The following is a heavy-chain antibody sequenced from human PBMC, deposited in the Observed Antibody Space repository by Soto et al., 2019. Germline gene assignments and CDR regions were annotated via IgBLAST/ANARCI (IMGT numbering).Heavy chain of an antibody. J-gene: IGHJ5*02. CDR1: GGSITTSNW. Sequence: QVKLQESGPGLVKPSETLSLTCAVSGGSITTSNWWSWVRQPPEKGLDWIGEIYHTGTTNYNTSFKSRVTISVDTSKNQLSLKLCSVTAADTAVYYCARGIRTWGEYVHNSFDPWGQGTLVTVSS. CDR3: ARGIRTWGEYVHNSFDP. V-gene: IGHV4-4*02. D-gene: IGHD3-16*01. CDR2: IYHTGTT.